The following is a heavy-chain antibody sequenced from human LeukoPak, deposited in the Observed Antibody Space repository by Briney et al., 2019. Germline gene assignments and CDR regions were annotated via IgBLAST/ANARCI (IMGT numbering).Heavy chain of an antibody. CDR3: ARHRGITFGGVIVN. CDR1: GGSISSSRYY. V-gene: IGHV4-39*07. CDR2: IYYSGST. J-gene: IGHJ4*02. Sequence: ETLSLTCTVSGGSISSSRYYWGWIRQPPGKGLEWIGSIYYSGSTYYNPSLKSRVTISVDTSKNQFSLKVSSVTAADTAVYYCARHRGITFGGVIVNWGQGILVTVSS. D-gene: IGHD3-16*02.